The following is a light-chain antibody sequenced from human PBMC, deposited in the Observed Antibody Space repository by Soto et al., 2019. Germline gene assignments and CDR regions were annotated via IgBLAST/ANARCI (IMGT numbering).Light chain of an antibody. CDR2: EVS. CDR3: RSYTSIITLWV. Sequence: QSALTQPASVSGSPGQSITISCTGTSSDVGGYNYVSWYQQHPGKAPKLMIYEVSNRHSGVSNRFSGSKSVNTASLTISGLQADDEADYYCRSYTSIITLWVFGGATKLTV. J-gene: IGLJ3*02. CDR1: SSDVGGYNY. V-gene: IGLV2-14*01.